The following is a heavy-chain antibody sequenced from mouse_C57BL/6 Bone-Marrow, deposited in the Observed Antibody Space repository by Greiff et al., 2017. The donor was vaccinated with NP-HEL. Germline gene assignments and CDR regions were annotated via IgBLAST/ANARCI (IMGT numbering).Heavy chain of an antibody. V-gene: IGHV1-22*01. J-gene: IGHJ3*01. CDR2: INPNNGGT. CDR1: GYTFTDYN. CDR3: ARSSGRWLLRGFAY. Sequence: EVQLQQSGPELVKPGASVKMSCKASGYTFTDYNMHWVKQSHGKSLEWIGYINPNNGGTSYNQKFKGKATLTVNKSSSTAYMELRSLTSEDSAVYYCARSSGRWLLRGFAYWGQGTLVTVSA. D-gene: IGHD2-3*01.